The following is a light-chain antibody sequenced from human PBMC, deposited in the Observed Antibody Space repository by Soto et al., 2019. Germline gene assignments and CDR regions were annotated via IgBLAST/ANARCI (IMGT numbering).Light chain of an antibody. Sequence: DIVMTQSPDSLAVSLGERATINCKSSQSVLYSSNNKNYFAWFQQKPGQPPKLLIYSASTRESGVPDRFSGSGSGTDFTLTISSLQAEDVAVYYCQQYYSTPLTFGGGTKVEIK. J-gene: IGKJ4*01. CDR1: QSVLYSSNNKNY. CDR3: QQYYSTPLT. CDR2: SAS. V-gene: IGKV4-1*01.